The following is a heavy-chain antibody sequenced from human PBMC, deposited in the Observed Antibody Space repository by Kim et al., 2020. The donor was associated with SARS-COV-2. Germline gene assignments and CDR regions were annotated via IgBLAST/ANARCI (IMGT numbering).Heavy chain of an antibody. Sequence: LKSRVTISVDTSKNQLALKLSSVTAADTAVYYCERGWSGYSYYYYGMDVWGQGTTVTVSS. J-gene: IGHJ6*02. CDR3: ERGWSGYSYYYYGMDV. V-gene: IGHV4-34*01. D-gene: IGHD3-3*01.